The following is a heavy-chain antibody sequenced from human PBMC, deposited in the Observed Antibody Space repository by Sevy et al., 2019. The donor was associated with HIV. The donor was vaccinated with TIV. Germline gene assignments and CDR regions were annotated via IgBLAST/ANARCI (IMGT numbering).Heavy chain of an antibody. J-gene: IGHJ4*02. D-gene: IGHD3-22*01. CDR2: INHSGST. V-gene: IGHV4-34*01. CDR1: GGSFSDYS. Sequence: SETLSLTCAVYGGSFSDYSWSWIRQPPGKGLEGIGEINHSGSTNDNPTLKSRVTISVDTSKNQFSLKLSSVTAADTAVYYCARWRGTRITMIVVVVTGYFDYWGQGTLVTVSS. CDR3: ARWRGTRITMIVVVVTGYFDY.